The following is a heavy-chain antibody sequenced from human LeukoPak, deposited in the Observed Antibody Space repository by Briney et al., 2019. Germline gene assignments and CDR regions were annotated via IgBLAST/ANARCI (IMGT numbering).Heavy chain of an antibody. CDR2: MNPNSGST. Sequence: ASVKVSCKASGYTFTSYDINWVRQATGQGLEWMGWMNPNSGSTGYAQKFQGRVTITRNTSISTAYMELSSLRSEDTAVYYCARGQLELRPNDAFDIWGQGTMVTVSS. CDR3: ARGQLELRPNDAFDI. CDR1: GYTFTSYD. V-gene: IGHV1-8*03. J-gene: IGHJ3*02. D-gene: IGHD1-7*01.